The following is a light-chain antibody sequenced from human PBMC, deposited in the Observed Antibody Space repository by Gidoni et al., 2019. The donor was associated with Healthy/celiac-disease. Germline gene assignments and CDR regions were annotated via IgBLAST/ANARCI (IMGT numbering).Light chain of an antibody. CDR2: GAS. V-gene: IGKV3-20*01. Sequence: EIVLTQSPGTLSLSPGERSTLSCRDSQSVSSSYLAWYQKKPGQAPRLLIYGASSRATGIPDRFSGSGSGTDFTLTISRLEPEDFAVYYCQQYGSSRTFGQGTKVEIK. J-gene: IGKJ1*01. CDR3: QQYGSSRT. CDR1: QSVSSSY.